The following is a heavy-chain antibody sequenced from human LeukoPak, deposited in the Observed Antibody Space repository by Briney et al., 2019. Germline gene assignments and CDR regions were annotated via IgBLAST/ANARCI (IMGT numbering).Heavy chain of an antibody. CDR1: GFTFSSYG. CDR3: AKNVAASPFRYFDS. J-gene: IGHJ4*02. CDR2: ISYDGSNK. Sequence: GGSLRLSCAASGFTFSSYGMHWVRQAPGKGLEWVAVISYDGSNKYYADSVKGRFTISRDNSKNTLYLQMNSLRAEDTAVYYCAKNVAASPFRYFDSWGQGTLVTVSS. V-gene: IGHV3-30*18. D-gene: IGHD6-13*01.